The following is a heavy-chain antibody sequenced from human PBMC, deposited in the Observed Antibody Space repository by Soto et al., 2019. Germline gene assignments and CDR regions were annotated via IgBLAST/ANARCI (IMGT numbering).Heavy chain of an antibody. CDR3: ARAGYSSSWSPGDYYYGMDV. CDR2: IIPIFGTA. V-gene: IGHV1-69*01. Sequence: QVQLVQSGAEVKKPGSSVKVSCKASGGTFSSYAISWVRQAPGQGLEWMGGIIPIFGTANYAQKFQGRVTITADESTSTADMELSSLRSEDTAVYYCARAGYSSSWSPGDYYYGMDVWGQGTTVTVSS. CDR1: GGTFSSYA. D-gene: IGHD6-13*01. J-gene: IGHJ6*02.